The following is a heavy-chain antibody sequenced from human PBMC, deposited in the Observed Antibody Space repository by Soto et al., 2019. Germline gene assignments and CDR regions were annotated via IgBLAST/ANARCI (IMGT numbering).Heavy chain of an antibody. CDR2: INPNSGGT. D-gene: IGHD1-26*01. V-gene: IGHV1-2*04. CDR1: GYTFTGYY. J-gene: IGHJ3*02. Sequence: QVQLVQSGAEVKKPGASVKVSCKASGYTFTGYYMHWVRQAPGQGLEWMGWINPNSGGTNYEQKFQGWVTMTRDTSISTAYMELSRLRSDDTAVYYCARDIVGGRLDAFDIWGQGTMVTVSS. CDR3: ARDIVGGRLDAFDI.